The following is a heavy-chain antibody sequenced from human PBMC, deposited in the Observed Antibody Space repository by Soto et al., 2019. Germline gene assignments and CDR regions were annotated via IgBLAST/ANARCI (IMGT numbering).Heavy chain of an antibody. CDR3: ARVLRGWFDP. CDR1: GGSITSANW. V-gene: IGHV4-4*02. Sequence: SETVSLTCAVSGGSITSANWWTWVRQPPGGGLEWIGEISHSGITNYKASLKSRVTMSVDKTKNDVSLKLTSVTAADTAVYYCARVLRGWFDPWGPGPPVTVS. J-gene: IGHJ5*02. CDR2: ISHSGIT.